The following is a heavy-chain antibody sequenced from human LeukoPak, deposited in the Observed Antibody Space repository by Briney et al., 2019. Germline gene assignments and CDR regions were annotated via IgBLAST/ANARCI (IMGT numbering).Heavy chain of an antibody. Sequence: ASETLSLTCTVSGGSISSYYWSWIRQPPGKGLEWIGYIYYSGSTNYNPSLKSRVTISVDTSKNQFSLKLSSVTAADTAVYYCAREFSGSSGYGHWGQGTLVTVSS. D-gene: IGHD3-22*01. CDR3: AREFSGSSGYGH. CDR1: GGSISSYY. CDR2: IYYSGST. J-gene: IGHJ4*02. V-gene: IGHV4-59*01.